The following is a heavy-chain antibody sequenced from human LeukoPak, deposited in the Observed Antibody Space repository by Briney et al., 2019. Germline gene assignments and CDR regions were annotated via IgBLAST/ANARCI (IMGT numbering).Heavy chain of an antibody. V-gene: IGHV3-23*01. J-gene: IGHJ6*03. CDR3: VANMYNYMDV. CDR2: ISGNGATP. D-gene: IGHD2-2*01. Sequence: PGGSLRLSSAVSGLTFSTYAMSRVRQAPGRGLEWVSSISGNGATPYCADSVKGRFTISRDNSKNTAFLQMNGLRAEDTAVYYAVANMYNYMDVWGKGTTVTVSS. CDR1: GLTFSTYA.